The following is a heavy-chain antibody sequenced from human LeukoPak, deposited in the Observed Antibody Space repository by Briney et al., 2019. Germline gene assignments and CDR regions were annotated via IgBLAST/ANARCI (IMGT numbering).Heavy chain of an antibody. CDR2: ISPASDTI. V-gene: IGHV3-48*01. CDR1: GFTFSSYN. J-gene: IGHJ4*02. Sequence: PGGSLRLSCAAFGFTFSSYNMKWVRQAPGKGLEWVSYISPASDTIHYADSMRGRFTISRGNAKNSLYLQMNSLRAEDTAVYYCARDVYYGSGTFGYWGQGTLVTVSS. D-gene: IGHD3-10*01. CDR3: ARDVYYGSGTFGY.